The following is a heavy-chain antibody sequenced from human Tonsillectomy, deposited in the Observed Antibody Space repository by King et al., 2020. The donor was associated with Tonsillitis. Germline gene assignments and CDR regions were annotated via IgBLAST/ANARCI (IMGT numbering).Heavy chain of an antibody. CDR2: ISFDGRNQ. V-gene: IGHV3-30*18. CDR3: AKAHLSGVYSDYGMEV. Sequence: VQLVESGGGVVQPGRSLRLSCAASKFTFSTYGMHWVRQAPGKGLEWVAVISFDGRNQYYADSVKGRFTISRDISKNTLYLQMNSLRAEDTAVYYCAKAHLSGVYSDYGMEVWGQGTTVSVSS. D-gene: IGHD3-10*01. CDR1: KFTFSTYG. J-gene: IGHJ6*02.